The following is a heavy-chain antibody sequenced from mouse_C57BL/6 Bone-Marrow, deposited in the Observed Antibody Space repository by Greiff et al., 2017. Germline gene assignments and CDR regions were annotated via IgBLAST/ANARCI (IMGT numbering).Heavy chain of an antibody. J-gene: IGHJ2*01. Sequence: QVHVKQPGTELVKPGASVKLPCKASGYTFTSYWMHWVKQRPGQGLEWIGNINPSNGGTNYNEKFKSKATLTVDKSSSTAYMQLSSLTSEDSAVYYCARRNYYGSSYDFDYWGQGTTLTVSS. V-gene: IGHV1-53*01. CDR1: GYTFTSYW. CDR3: ARRNYYGSSYDFDY. CDR2: INPSNGGT. D-gene: IGHD1-1*01.